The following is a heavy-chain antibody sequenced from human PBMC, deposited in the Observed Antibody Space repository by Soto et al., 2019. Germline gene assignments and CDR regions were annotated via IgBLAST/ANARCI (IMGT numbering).Heavy chain of an antibody. CDR1: GGSFSGYY. D-gene: IGHD6-13*01. CDR2: INHSGST. CDR3: ARTDSSSWYCY. Sequence: QVQLQQWGAGLLKPSETLSLTCAVYGGSFSGYYWSWIRQPPGKGLEWIGEINHSGSTNYNPSLKSRVTISVDTSKNQFSLKLSSVTAADTAVYYCARTDSSSWYCYWGQGTLVTVSS. J-gene: IGHJ4*02. V-gene: IGHV4-34*01.